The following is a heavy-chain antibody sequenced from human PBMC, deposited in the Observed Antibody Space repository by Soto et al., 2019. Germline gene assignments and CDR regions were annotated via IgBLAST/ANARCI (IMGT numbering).Heavy chain of an antibody. D-gene: IGHD1-20*01. V-gene: IGHV1-24*01. J-gene: IGHJ6*02. CDR1: GYTLTELS. CDR2: FDPEDGET. CDR3: ATGTRAVSYYYYYGMDV. Sequence: ASVKVSCKVSGYTLTELSMHWVRQAPGKGLEWMGGFDPEDGETIYAQKFQGRVTMTEDTSTDTAYMELSSLRSEDTAVYYCATGTRAVSYYYYYGMDVWGQGTTVTVSS.